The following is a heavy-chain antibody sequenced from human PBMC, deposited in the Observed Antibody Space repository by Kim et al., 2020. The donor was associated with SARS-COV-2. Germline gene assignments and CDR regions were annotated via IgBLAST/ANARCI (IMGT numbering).Heavy chain of an antibody. V-gene: IGHV3-7*01. CDR2: K. J-gene: IGHJ6*02. Sequence: KDYVDSVKGRSTSSRDHAKNSLYLQMNSLGAEDTAIYYCAGGSGHSSDRYVWGQGTTVTVSS. CDR3: AGGSGHSSDRYV. D-gene: IGHD3-22*01.